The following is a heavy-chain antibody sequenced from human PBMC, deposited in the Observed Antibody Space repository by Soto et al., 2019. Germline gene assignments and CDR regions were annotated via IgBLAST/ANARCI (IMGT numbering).Heavy chain of an antibody. D-gene: IGHD6-19*01. CDR2: ISGSGGST. V-gene: IGHV3-23*01. Sequence: QPGGSLRLSCAASGFTFSSYAMSWVRQAPGKGLEWVSAISGSGGSTYYADSVKGRFTISRDNSKNTLYLQMNSLRAEDTAVYYCAKAPSIAVAGTIDYWGQGTLVTVSS. CDR1: GFTFSSYA. J-gene: IGHJ4*02. CDR3: AKAPSIAVAGTIDY.